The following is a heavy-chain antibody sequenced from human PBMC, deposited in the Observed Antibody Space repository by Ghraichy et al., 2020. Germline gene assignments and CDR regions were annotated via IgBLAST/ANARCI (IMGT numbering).Heavy chain of an antibody. Sequence: LSLTCAASGFTFSDSWMHWFRQAPGKGLQWLANIKEDGSMRQYVHFVKGRFTISRDNAKKSLFLEMDSLRVEDTAVYFCASEEVNMPWRWGQGTLVTVSS. CDR3: ASEEVNMPWR. J-gene: IGHJ4*02. CDR1: GFTFSDSW. D-gene: IGHD2-2*01. CDR2: IKEDGSMR. V-gene: IGHV3-7*01.